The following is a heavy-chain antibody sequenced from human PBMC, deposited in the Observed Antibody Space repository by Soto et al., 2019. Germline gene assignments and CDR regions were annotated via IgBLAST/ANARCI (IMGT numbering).Heavy chain of an antibody. J-gene: IGHJ6*02. CDR1: GGTFSSYA. CDR2: IIPIFGTA. D-gene: IGHD3-3*01. CDR3: ASGRFLEWLPGPHYYYYYGMDV. V-gene: IGHV1-69*13. Sequence: SGRVSGKASGGTFSSYAISWVRQAPGQGLEWMGGIIPIFGTANYAQKFQGRVTITADESTSTAYMELSSLRSEDTAVYYCASGRFLEWLPGPHYYYYYGMDVWGQGTTVTVSS.